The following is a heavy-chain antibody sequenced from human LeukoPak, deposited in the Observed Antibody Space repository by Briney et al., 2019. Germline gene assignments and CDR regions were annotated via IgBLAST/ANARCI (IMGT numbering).Heavy chain of an antibody. J-gene: IGHJ1*01. V-gene: IGHV3-30*18. CDR3: AKVWDYYDSSGYSNAEYFQH. Sequence: GGSLRLSCAASGFTFSSYGMHWVRQAPGKGLEWVAVISYDGSNKYYADSVKGRFTIPRDNSKNTLYLQMNSLRAEDTAVYYCAKVWDYYDSSGYSNAEYFQHWGQGTLVTVSS. D-gene: IGHD3-22*01. CDR1: GFTFSSYG. CDR2: ISYDGSNK.